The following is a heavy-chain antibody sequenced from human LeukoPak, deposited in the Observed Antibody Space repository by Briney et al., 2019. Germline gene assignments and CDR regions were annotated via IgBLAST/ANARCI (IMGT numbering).Heavy chain of an antibody. CDR2: ISGSGGST. CDR1: GFTFSSYA. Sequence: GGSLRLSCAASGFTFSSYAMSWVRQAPGEGLEWVSAISGSGGSTYYADSVKGRFTISRDNSKNTLYLQMNSLRAEDTAVYYCAKYDSSSWYYFDYWGQGTLVTVSS. CDR3: AKYDSSSWYYFDY. V-gene: IGHV3-23*01. D-gene: IGHD6-13*01. J-gene: IGHJ4*02.